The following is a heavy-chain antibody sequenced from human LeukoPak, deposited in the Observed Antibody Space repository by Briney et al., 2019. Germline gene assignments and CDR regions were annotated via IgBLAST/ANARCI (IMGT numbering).Heavy chain of an antibody. CDR1: GYTFTSYY. CDR3: ARTRSRYCSSTSCHLFDWFDP. D-gene: IGHD2-2*01. J-gene: IGHJ5*02. Sequence: GASVKVSCKASGYTFTSYYMHWVRQAPGQGLEWMGIINPSGGSTSYAQKFQGRVTMTRDTSTSTVYMELSSLRSEDTAVYYCARTRSRYCSSTSCHLFDWFDPWGQGTLVTVSS. CDR2: INPSGGST. V-gene: IGHV1-46*01.